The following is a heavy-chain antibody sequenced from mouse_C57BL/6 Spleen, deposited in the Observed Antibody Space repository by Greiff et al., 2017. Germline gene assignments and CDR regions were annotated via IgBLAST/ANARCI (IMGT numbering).Heavy chain of an antibody. CDR3: ARDYGSPWYFDV. Sequence: EVQLVESGGGLVKPGGSLKLSCAASGFTFSDYGMHWVRQAPEKGLEWVAYIRSGSSTIYYADTVKGRFTISRDNAKNTLFLQMTSLRSEDTAMYYCARDYGSPWYFDVWGTGTTVTVSS. CDR2: IRSGSSTI. CDR1: GFTFSDYG. J-gene: IGHJ1*03. V-gene: IGHV5-17*01. D-gene: IGHD1-1*01.